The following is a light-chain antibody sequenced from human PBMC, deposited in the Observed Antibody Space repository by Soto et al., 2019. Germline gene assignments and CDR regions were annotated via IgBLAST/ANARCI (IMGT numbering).Light chain of an antibody. CDR1: QSVSSSY. CDR2: RAS. J-gene: IGKJ1*01. CDR3: QQYGSSPWT. V-gene: IGKV3-20*01. Sequence: EIVLTQSPGTLSLSPVEIATLSCMASQSVSSSYLAWYQQKPGQAPRLLIYRASSRATGIPDRSSGSGSGTDFTLTISRLEPEDFAVYYCQQYGSSPWTFGQGTKVDIK.